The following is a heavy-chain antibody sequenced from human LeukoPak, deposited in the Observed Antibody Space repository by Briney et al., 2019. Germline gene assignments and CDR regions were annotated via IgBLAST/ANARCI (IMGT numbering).Heavy chain of an antibody. Sequence: ASVKVSCKASGYTFTSYDINWVRQATGQGLEWMGWMNPNSGNTGYAQKFQGRVTMTRNTSISTAYMELSSLRSEDTAVYYCARESLGMIPYYFDYWGQGTLVTVSS. CDR2: MNPNSGNT. CDR3: ARESLGMIPYYFDY. D-gene: IGHD3-22*01. CDR1: GYTFTSYD. V-gene: IGHV1-8*01. J-gene: IGHJ4*02.